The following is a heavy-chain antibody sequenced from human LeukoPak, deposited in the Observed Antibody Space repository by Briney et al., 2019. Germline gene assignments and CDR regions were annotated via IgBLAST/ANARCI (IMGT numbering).Heavy chain of an antibody. CDR1: AYTFTSFG. Sequence: ASVKVSCKASAYTFTSFGTSWVRHAPGQGREWMGWISGYNGNTNYAQKRQGRVTMTTDTSTSTAYMELRSLRSDDTAVYYCAREDTRRGSRGYFDYWGQGTLVTVSS. CDR3: AREDTRRGSRGYFDY. V-gene: IGHV1-18*01. D-gene: IGHD2-2*01. J-gene: IGHJ4*02. CDR2: ISGYNGNT.